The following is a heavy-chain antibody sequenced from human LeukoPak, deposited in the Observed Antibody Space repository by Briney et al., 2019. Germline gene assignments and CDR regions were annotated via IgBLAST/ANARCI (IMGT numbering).Heavy chain of an antibody. CDR3: AKDLEWELLPSFDY. J-gene: IGHJ4*02. Sequence: PGGSLRLSCAASGFTFSTYAMSWVRQAPGKGLEWVSTISDSGSSTYYADSVKGRFTISRDNSKNTLYLQMNSLRAEDTAVYYCAKDLEWELLPSFDYWGQGTLVTVSS. CDR1: GFTFSTYA. D-gene: IGHD1-26*01. CDR2: ISDSGSST. V-gene: IGHV3-23*01.